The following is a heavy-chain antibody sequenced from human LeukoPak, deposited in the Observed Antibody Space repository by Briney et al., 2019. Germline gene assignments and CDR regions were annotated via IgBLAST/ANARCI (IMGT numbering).Heavy chain of an antibody. V-gene: IGHV3-21*01. J-gene: IGHJ4*02. D-gene: IGHD6-25*01. Sequence: PGGSLRLSCAASGFTFSSYSMNWVRQAPGKGLEWVSSISSSSSYIYYADSVKGPFTISRDNAKNSLYLQMNSLRAEDTAVYYCARTRGVATAGPFDYWGQGTLVTVSS. CDR3: ARTRGVATAGPFDY. CDR2: ISSSSSYI. CDR1: GFTFSSYS.